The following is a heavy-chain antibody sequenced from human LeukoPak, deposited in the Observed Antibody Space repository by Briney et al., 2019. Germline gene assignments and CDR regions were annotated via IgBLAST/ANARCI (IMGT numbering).Heavy chain of an antibody. CDR2: INSDGRRT. D-gene: IGHD1-1*01. CDR1: GFTLSSYW. J-gene: IGHJ6*02. Sequence: GGSLRLSCAASGFTLSSYWIHWVRQAPGKGLVWVSRINSDGRRTTYADSVKGRFTISRDNSKNTLYLQMNSLRAEDTAVYYCARTTTYYYYGMDVWGQGTTVTVSS. CDR3: ARTTTYYYYGMDV. V-gene: IGHV3-74*01.